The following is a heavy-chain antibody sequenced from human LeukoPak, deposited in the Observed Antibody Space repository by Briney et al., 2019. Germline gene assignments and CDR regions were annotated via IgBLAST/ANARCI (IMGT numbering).Heavy chain of an antibody. CDR3: VRDKAYCGGDCYRLFDY. CDR1: GFTFSSYS. J-gene: IGHJ4*02. V-gene: IGHV3-48*04. D-gene: IGHD2-21*02. Sequence: PGGSLRLSCAASGFTFSSYSMNWVRQAPGKGLEWVSYISSSSSTIYYADSAKGRFTISRDNAKNSLYLQMNSLRAEDTAVYYCVRDKAYCGGDCYRLFDYWGQGTLVTVSS. CDR2: ISSSSSTI.